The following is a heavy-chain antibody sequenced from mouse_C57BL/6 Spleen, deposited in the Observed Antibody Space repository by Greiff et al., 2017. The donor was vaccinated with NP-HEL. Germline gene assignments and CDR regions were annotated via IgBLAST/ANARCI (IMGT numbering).Heavy chain of an antibody. CDR2: IYPADGSI. CDR1: GFTFKNSS. V-gene: IGHV14-3*01. D-gene: IGHD1-1*01. Sequence: VQLKQSGAELVRPGASVKLSCTASGFTFKNSSMHWVKQRPEQGLEWIGRIYPADGSIKYAAKFQGKATITADTSSNTAYLQLSSLTSENTAIYYCARDYGSSYGYFDVWGTGTTVTVSS. J-gene: IGHJ1*03. CDR3: ARDYGSSYGYFDV.